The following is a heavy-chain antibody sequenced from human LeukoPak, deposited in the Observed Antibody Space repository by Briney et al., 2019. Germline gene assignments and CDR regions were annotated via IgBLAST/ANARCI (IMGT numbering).Heavy chain of an antibody. CDR2: ISSGGTTI. Sequence: PGGSLRLSCAASGFTFSSYEMNWVRQAPGKGLEGVSYISSGGTTIYYADSVKGRFTISRDNAKNSLYLQMNSLRAEDTAVYYCAREDHYESSGYYRSGDYWGQGTLVTVSS. J-gene: IGHJ4*02. V-gene: IGHV3-48*03. CDR3: AREDHYESSGYYRSGDY. CDR1: GFTFSSYE. D-gene: IGHD3-22*01.